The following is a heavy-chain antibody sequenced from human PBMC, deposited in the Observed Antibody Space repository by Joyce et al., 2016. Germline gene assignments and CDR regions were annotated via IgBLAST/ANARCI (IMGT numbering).Heavy chain of an antibody. V-gene: IGHV3-53*01. CDR1: GFTVSNNY. Sequence: VQLEESGGGLIQPGGSLRLSCAVSGFTVSNNYMTWVRQAPGKGLEWVSAIYSGGNAHYTDSLKGRVTISRDNSKNTVYLQMNSLRVDDTAIYYCARIRSPLSFYFDFWGQGTLVTVSS. D-gene: IGHD3-10*01. J-gene: IGHJ4*02. CDR2: IYSGGNA. CDR3: ARIRSPLSFYFDF.